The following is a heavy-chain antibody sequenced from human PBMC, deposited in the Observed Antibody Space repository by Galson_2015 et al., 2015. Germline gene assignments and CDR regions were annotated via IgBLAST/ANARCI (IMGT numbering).Heavy chain of an antibody. Sequence: ETLSLTCTVSGGSISSYYWSWIRQPPGKGLEWIGYIYYSGSTNYNPSLKSRVTISVDTSKNQFSLKLSSVTAADTAVYYCARVIAVAEDDAFDIWGQGTMVTVSS. CDR1: GGSISSYY. V-gene: IGHV4-59*01. D-gene: IGHD6-19*01. CDR3: ARVIAVAEDDAFDI. CDR2: IYYSGST. J-gene: IGHJ3*02.